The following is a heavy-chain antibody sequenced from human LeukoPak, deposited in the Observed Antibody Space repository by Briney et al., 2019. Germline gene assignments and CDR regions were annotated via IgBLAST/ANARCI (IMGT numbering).Heavy chain of an antibody. CDR2: ISYDGSNK. V-gene: IGHV3-30*03. CDR1: GFTFSNHD. J-gene: IGHJ5*02. Sequence: GGSQRLSCAASGFTFSNHDMHWVRQAPGKGLEWVAVISYDGSNKNYADSVKGRFTISRDNSKNTLYLQLNSLRTEDTAIYYGARKAFASGNYHWFDPWGQGTLVTVSS. D-gene: IGHD3-22*01. CDR3: ARKAFASGNYHWFDP.